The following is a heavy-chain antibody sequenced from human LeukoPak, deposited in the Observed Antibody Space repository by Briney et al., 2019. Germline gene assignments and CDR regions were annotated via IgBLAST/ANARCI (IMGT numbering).Heavy chain of an antibody. J-gene: IGHJ5*02. CDR2: INAGNGNT. V-gene: IGHV1-3*01. D-gene: IGHD4-11*01. CDR1: GYTFTSYA. Sequence: ASVKVSCKASGYTFTSYAMHWVRQAPGQRLEWMGWINAGNGNTKYSQKFQGRVTITRDTSATTAYMELSSLKSEDTAVYYCARTNDYNNFVGGNWFDPWGQGTLVTVSS. CDR3: ARTNDYNNFVGGNWFDP.